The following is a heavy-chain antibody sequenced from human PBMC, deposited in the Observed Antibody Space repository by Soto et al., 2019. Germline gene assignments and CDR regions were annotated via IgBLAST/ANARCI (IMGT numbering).Heavy chain of an antibody. Sequence: ASVKVSCKASGYTFTSYGISWVRQAPGQGLEWMGWISAYNGNTNYAQKLQGRVTMTTDTSTSTAYMELRSLRSDDTAVYYCARDQTHYYDSSGYYGRYHYFDYWGQGTLVTSPQ. CDR1: GYTFTSYG. J-gene: IGHJ4*02. D-gene: IGHD3-22*01. CDR3: ARDQTHYYDSSGYYGRYHYFDY. CDR2: ISAYNGNT. V-gene: IGHV1-18*01.